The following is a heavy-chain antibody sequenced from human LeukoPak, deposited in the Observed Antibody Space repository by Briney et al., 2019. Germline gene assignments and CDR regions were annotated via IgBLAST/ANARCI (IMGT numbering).Heavy chain of an antibody. Sequence: PSETLSLTCAVSGYSISSGYYWGWIRQPPGKGLEWIGSIYHSGSTYYNPSLKSRVTISVDTSKNQFSLKLSSVTAADTAVYYCARAAADGFYVLFDYWGQGTLVTVSS. CDR2: IYHSGST. CDR3: ARAAADGFYVLFDY. CDR1: GYSISSGYY. D-gene: IGHD6-13*01. V-gene: IGHV4-38-2*01. J-gene: IGHJ4*02.